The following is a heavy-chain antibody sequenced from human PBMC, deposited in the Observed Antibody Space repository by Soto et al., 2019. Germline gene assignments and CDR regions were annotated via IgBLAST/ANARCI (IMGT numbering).Heavy chain of an antibody. D-gene: IGHD6-19*01. CDR2: IKSKTDGGTT. J-gene: IGHJ6*02. V-gene: IGHV3-15*07. Sequence: PGGSLRLSCAASGFTFSNAWMNWVRQAPGKGLEWVGRIKSKTDGGTTDYAAPVKGRFTISRDDSKNTLYLQMNSLKTEDTAVYYCTNSPYSSGWPYYYYGMDVWGQGTTVTVSS. CDR1: GFTFSNAW. CDR3: TNSPYSSGWPYYYYGMDV.